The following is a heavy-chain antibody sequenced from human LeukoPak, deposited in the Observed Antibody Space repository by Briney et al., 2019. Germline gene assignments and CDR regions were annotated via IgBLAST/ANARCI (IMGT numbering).Heavy chain of an antibody. D-gene: IGHD3-22*01. V-gene: IGHV3-33*01. CDR1: GFTLSNYG. CDR2: IWNDGSRK. CDR3: ARDEGDSSGYYPGL. J-gene: IGHJ1*01. Sequence: GRSLRLSCAASGFTLSNYGMHWVRQAPGKGLEWVAAIWNDGSRKYYAESVKGRFTISRDNARNTVYVQMDSLRAEDTAVYYCARDEGDSSGYYPGLWGQGTLVTVSS.